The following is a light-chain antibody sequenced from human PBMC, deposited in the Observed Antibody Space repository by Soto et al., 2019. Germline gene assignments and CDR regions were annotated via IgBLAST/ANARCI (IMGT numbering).Light chain of an antibody. J-gene: IGKJ3*01. Sequence: EIVLTQSPGTLSLSPGERATLSCRASQSVSDMYLAWYQQKPGQAPRLLIYASNRATGIPDRFSGSGSGTDFPFTISRLEPEDFAVYYCQHYGTSALFGPGTKVEIK. V-gene: IGKV3-20*01. CDR2: AS. CDR3: QHYGTSAL. CDR1: QSVSDMY.